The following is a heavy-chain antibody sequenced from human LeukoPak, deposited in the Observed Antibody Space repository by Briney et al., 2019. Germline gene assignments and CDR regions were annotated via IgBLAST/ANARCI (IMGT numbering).Heavy chain of an antibody. V-gene: IGHV4-4*08. CDR2: VYTTTT. J-gene: IGHJ3*02. Sequence: SETLSLTCTVSGGSISTYYWSWIRQAPGAGLQWLGYVYTTTTNYNSSLKRRVTISADTSKNQLSLRLSSVTAADTAVYYCARRNIRGYNSFNIWGQGTMVTVSS. D-gene: IGHD3-22*01. CDR1: GGSISTYY. CDR3: ARRNIRGYNSFNI.